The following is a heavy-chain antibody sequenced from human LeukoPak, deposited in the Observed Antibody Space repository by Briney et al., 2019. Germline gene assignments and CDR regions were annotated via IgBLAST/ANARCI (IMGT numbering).Heavy chain of an antibody. J-gene: IGHJ3*02. CDR1: SGSISSYY. CDR3: ARRLDIVVVVAATHDAFDI. V-gene: IGHV4-4*07. Sequence: SETLSLTCTVSSGSISSYYWSWIRQPAGKGLEWIGRIYTSGSTNYNPSLKSRVTMSVDTSKNQFSLKLSSVTAADTAVYYCARRLDIVVVVAATHDAFDIWGQGTMVTVSS. D-gene: IGHD2-15*01. CDR2: IYTSGST.